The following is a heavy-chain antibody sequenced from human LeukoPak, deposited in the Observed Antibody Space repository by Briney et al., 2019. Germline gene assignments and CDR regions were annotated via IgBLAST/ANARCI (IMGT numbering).Heavy chain of an antibody. D-gene: IGHD2-15*01. J-gene: IGHJ4*02. CDR3: ARLGCSGGSCYSSYFDY. Sequence: SQTLSLTCAISGDSVSSNSAAWNWIRQSPSRGLEWLGRTYYRSKWYNDYAVSVKSRITINPDTSKNQFSLQLNSMTPEDTAVYYCARLGCSGGSCYSSYFDYWGQGTLVTVSS. V-gene: IGHV6-1*01. CDR1: GDSVSSNSAA. CDR2: TYYRSKWYN.